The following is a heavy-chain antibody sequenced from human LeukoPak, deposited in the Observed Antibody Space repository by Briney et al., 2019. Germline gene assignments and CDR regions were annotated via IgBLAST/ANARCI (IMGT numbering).Heavy chain of an antibody. J-gene: IGHJ6*02. Sequence: SETLSLTCAVYGGSFSGYYWSWIRQPPGKGLEWIGEINHSGSTNYNPSLKSRVTISVDTSKNQFSLKLSSVTAADTAVYYCARASISHYYYGMDVWGQGTTVTVSS. D-gene: IGHD6-6*01. CDR2: INHSGST. CDR3: ARASISHYYYGMDV. CDR1: GGSFSGYY. V-gene: IGHV4-34*01.